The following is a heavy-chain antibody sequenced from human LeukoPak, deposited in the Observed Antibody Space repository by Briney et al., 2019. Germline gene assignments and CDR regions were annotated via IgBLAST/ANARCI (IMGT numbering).Heavy chain of an antibody. V-gene: IGHV4-31*03. Sequence: SQTLSLTCTVSGGSISSGGYYWSWIRQHPGKGLEWIGYIYYSGSTYYNPSLKSRVTLSVDTSKNQFSLKLSSVTAADTAVYYCARGEQQLDYNWLDPWGQGTLVTVSS. CDR2: IYYSGST. CDR1: GGSISSGGYY. D-gene: IGHD6-13*01. J-gene: IGHJ5*02. CDR3: ARGEQQLDYNWLDP.